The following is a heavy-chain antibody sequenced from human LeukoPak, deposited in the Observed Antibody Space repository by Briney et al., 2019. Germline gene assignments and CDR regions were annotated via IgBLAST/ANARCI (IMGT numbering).Heavy chain of an antibody. Sequence: PGGSLRLSCAASGFNFSDYYMSWIRQAPGTGLEWVSYISSGGYSTYYAASVKGRFTISRDNARISLYLQMNSLTPEDTAVYYCARGKRRFDYWGQGTLVSVSS. CDR2: ISSGGYST. CDR3: ARGKRRFDY. J-gene: IGHJ4*02. CDR1: GFNFSDYY. V-gene: IGHV3-11*01.